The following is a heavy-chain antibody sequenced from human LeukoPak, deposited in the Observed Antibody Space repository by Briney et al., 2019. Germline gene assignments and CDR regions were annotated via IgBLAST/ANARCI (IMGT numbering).Heavy chain of an antibody. J-gene: IGHJ4*02. CDR2: ISGCGGST. CDR3: AKDGDIVLMVYGNFDY. CDR1: GFTFSSYA. Sequence: GGSLRLSCAAPGFTFSSYAMSWVRQAPGKGLEWVSAISGCGGSTYYADSVKGRFTISRDNSKNTLYLQMNSLRAEDTAVYYCAKDGDIVLMVYGNFDYWGQGTLVTVSS. V-gene: IGHV3-23*01. D-gene: IGHD2-8*01.